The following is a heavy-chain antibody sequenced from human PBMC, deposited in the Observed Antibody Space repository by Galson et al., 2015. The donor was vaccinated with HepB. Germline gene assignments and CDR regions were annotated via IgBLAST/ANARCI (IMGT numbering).Heavy chain of an antibody. CDR1: GFTFSTYG. J-gene: IGHJ5*01. CDR2: LDGRGANT. CDR3: AKDASNSWFDS. Sequence: SLRLSCAASGFTFSTYGMGWVRQAPGKGLEWVSTLDGRGANTYYADSVRGRFTISRDTSKKMLYLQMNSLRAEDTALYYCAKDASNSWFDSWGQGTLVTVSS. V-gene: IGHV3-23*01. D-gene: IGHD4-23*01.